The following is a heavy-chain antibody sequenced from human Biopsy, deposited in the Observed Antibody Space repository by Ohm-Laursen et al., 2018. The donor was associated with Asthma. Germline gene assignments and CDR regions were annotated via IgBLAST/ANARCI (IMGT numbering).Heavy chain of an antibody. CDR2: IYYSGST. V-gene: IGHV4-31*02. CDR1: GGSINIGDYC. CDR3: ARTTYGHDGFDP. D-gene: IGHD4-17*01. Sequence: TLSLTWSVSGGSINIGDYCWSWIRQHPVKGLEWIGHIYYSGSTYYNPSLKSRVSISLDTSKNQFSLSLTSVTAADTAVYYCARTTYGHDGFDPWGQGTLVTVSS. J-gene: IGHJ5*02.